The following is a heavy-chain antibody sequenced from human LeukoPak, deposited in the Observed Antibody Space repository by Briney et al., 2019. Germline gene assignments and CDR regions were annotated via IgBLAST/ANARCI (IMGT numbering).Heavy chain of an antibody. Sequence: PGGSLRLSCAASGFTFSSYAMSWVRQAPGKGLEWVSAISGSGGSTYYADSVKGRFTISRDDSKNTLYLQMNSLRAEDTAVYYCAKDYIGVVVPAAHGVWGKGTTVTVSS. CDR1: GFTFSSYA. D-gene: IGHD2-2*01. CDR3: AKDYIGVVVPAAHGV. CDR2: ISGSGGST. V-gene: IGHV3-23*01. J-gene: IGHJ6*04.